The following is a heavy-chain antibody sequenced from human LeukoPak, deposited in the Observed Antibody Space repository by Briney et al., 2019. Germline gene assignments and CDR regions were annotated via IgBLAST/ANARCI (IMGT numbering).Heavy chain of an antibody. CDR1: GFTFSSYA. D-gene: IGHD6-6*01. CDR3: AKAGDSSSSPLFLD. CDR2: ISGGGDST. V-gene: IGHV3-23*01. J-gene: IGHJ4*02. Sequence: GGSLRLSCAASGFTFSSYAMSWVRQAPGKGLEWVSAISGGGDSTYYADSVKGRFTISRDNSKNTLYLQMNSLRAEDTAVYYCAKAGDSSSSPLFLDWGQGTLVTVSS.